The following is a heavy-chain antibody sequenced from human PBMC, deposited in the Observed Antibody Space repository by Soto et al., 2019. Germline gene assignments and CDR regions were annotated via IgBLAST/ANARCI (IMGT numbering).Heavy chain of an antibody. CDR2: ISWNSGSI. D-gene: IGHD3-3*01. CDR3: AKDKRSERYYYYGMDV. CDR1: GFTFDDYA. V-gene: IGHV3-9*01. J-gene: IGHJ6*02. Sequence: GGSLRLSCAASGFTFDDYAMHWARQAPGKGLEWVSGISWNSGSIGYADSVKGRFTISRDNAKNSLYLQMNSLRAEDTALYYCAKDKRSERYYYYGMDVWGQGTTVTVSS.